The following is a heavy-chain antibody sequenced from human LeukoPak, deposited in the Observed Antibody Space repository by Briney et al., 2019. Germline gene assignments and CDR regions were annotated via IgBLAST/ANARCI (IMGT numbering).Heavy chain of an antibody. V-gene: IGHV3-7*01. CDR3: ARDSSSWFIYTHFDY. D-gene: IGHD6-13*01. CDR1: GFTFSSYW. CDR2: IKQDGSEK. Sequence: PGGSLRLSCAASGFTFSSYWMSWVRQAPGKGLEWMANIKQDGSEKYYVDSVKGRFTISRDNAKNSLYLQMNSLRAEDTAVYYCARDSSSWFIYTHFDYWGQGTLVTVSS. J-gene: IGHJ4*02.